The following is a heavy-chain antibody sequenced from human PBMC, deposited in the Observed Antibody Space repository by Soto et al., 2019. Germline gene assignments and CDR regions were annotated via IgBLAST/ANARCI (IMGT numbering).Heavy chain of an antibody. D-gene: IGHD1-20*01. J-gene: IGHJ4*02. CDR1: GYTFSSFG. Sequence: QVQLVQSGAEVKKHGASVKVSCKASGYTFSSFGISWVRQAPGQGLEWMGWISVYNGNTNYAQNLQGRVTMPTDTSTSTAYMELRSLRSDDTAVYYCARARYSWKWGDDYWGQGTLVTVSS. CDR2: ISVYNGNT. CDR3: ARARYSWKWGDDY. V-gene: IGHV1-18*04.